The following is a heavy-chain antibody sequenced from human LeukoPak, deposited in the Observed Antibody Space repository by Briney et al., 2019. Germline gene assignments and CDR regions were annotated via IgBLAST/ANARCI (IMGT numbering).Heavy chain of an antibody. V-gene: IGHV3-21*01. Sequence: GGSLRLSCVASGFNFKTYSMNWVRQAPGGGLEWISFISSGSDGTAGDYIYYADSVKGRFTISRDNAKNSLYLQMNSLRAEDTAVYYCARVSRSGFLVWGQGTLVTVSS. D-gene: IGHD6-19*01. CDR2: ISSGSDGTAGDYI. CDR3: ARVSRSGFLV. CDR1: GFNFKTYS. J-gene: IGHJ4*02.